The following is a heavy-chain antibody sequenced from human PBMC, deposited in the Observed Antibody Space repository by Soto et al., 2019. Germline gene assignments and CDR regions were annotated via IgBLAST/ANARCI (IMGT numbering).Heavy chain of an antibody. CDR3: ARRWGTYFDF. J-gene: IGHJ4*02. Sequence: QVQLQESGPGLVKPLETLSLTCTVSGGSISSYYWSWIRQPPGKGLEWIGYIYYSGSTDYDPSLKSRVTISVDTSKNQFSLKLSSVTAADTAVYYCARRWGTYFDFWGQGTLVTVSS. V-gene: IGHV4-59*01. CDR1: GGSISSYY. D-gene: IGHD7-27*01. CDR2: IYYSGST.